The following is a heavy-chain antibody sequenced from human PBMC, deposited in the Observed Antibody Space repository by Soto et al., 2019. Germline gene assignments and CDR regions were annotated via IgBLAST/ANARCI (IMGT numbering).Heavy chain of an antibody. CDR1: GFTFSNAW. CDR2: IKSKTDGGTR. D-gene: IGHD3-9*01. J-gene: IGHJ4*02. CDR3: TYLHYDILSDQ. V-gene: IGHV3-15*01. Sequence: GGSLRLSCAASGFTFSNAWMSWVRQAPGKGLEWVGRIKSKTDGGTRDYAAPVKGRFTISRDDSKNTLFLQMNSLKTEDTAIYYCTYLHYDILSDQWGQGTLVTVSS.